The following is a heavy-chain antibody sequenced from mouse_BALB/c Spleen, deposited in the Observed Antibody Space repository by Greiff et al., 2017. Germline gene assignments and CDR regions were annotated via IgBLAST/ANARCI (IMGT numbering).Heavy chain of an antibody. Sequence: EVQRVESGGGLVQPGGSRKLSCAASGFTFSSFGMHWVRQAPEKGLEWVAYISSGSSTIYYADTVKGRFTISRDNPKNTLFLQMTSLRSEDTAMYYCARSTMITTGDMDYWGQGTSVTVSS. CDR1: GFTFSSFG. V-gene: IGHV5-17*02. CDR2: ISSGSSTI. J-gene: IGHJ4*01. D-gene: IGHD2-4*01. CDR3: ARSTMITTGDMDY.